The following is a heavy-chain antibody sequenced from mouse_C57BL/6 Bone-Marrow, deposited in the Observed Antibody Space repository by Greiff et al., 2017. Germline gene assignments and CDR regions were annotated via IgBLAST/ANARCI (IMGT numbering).Heavy chain of an antibody. Sequence: QVQLQQPGAELVKPGASVKLSCKASGYTFTSYWMQWVKQRPGQGLEWIGEIDPSDSYTNYNQKFKGKATLTVDTSSSTAYMQLSSLTSEDSAVYYWARGYYYGSSFDYWGQGTTLTVSS. CDR1: GYTFTSYW. J-gene: IGHJ2*01. V-gene: IGHV1-50*01. D-gene: IGHD1-1*01. CDR2: IDPSDSYT. CDR3: ARGYYYGSSFDY.